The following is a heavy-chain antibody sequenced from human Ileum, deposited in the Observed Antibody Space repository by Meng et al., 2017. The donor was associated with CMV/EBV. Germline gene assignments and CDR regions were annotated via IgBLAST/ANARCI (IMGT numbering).Heavy chain of an antibody. D-gene: IGHD1-26*01. CDR1: EFIFKTYD. CDR3: LTDPNWGAF. V-gene: IGHV3-21*01. CDR2: IGRSGTDV. Sequence: QLGESGGGLVKPGGSLRLSCAASEFIFKTYDMYWVRQAPGKGLEWVSSIGRSGTDVAYADPVEGRFTISRDKNSLYLEMKSLRADDTAVYYCLTDPNWGAFWGQGTLVTVSS. J-gene: IGHJ4*02.